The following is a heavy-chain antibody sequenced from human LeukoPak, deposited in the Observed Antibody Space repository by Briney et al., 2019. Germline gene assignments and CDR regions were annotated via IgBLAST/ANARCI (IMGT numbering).Heavy chain of an antibody. Sequence: SETLSLTCTVSGGSISNSNWWSWVRQSPGRGLEWIGEILHTGSITYNPSLKSRVTISVDKSKNQFSLKLSSVTAADTAVYHCATYYDTGGYKWNYWGQGTLVTVSS. CDR2: ILHTGSI. CDR3: ATYYDTGGYKWNY. J-gene: IGHJ4*02. V-gene: IGHV4-4*02. D-gene: IGHD3-22*01. CDR1: GGSISNSNW.